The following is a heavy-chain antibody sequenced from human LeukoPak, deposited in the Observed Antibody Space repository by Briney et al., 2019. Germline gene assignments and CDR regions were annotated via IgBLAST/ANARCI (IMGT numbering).Heavy chain of an antibody. D-gene: IGHD3-22*01. J-gene: IGHJ4*02. CDR2: IYYSGST. Sequence: SETLSLTCTVSGGSISSSSYYWGWIRQPPGTGLEWIGSIYYSGSTYYNPSLKSRVTISVDTSKNQFSLKLSSVTAADTAVYYCARDAGYDSSGYYSWYFDYWGQGTLVTVSS. V-gene: IGHV4-39*07. CDR1: GGSISSSSYY. CDR3: ARDAGYDSSGYYSWYFDY.